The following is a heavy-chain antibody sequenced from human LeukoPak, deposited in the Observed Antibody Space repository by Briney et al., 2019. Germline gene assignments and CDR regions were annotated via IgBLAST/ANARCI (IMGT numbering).Heavy chain of an antibody. CDR1: GLTFTIYY. CDR3: ARDMEARSSGWFDY. J-gene: IGHJ4*02. V-gene: IGHV3-21*01. D-gene: IGHD6-19*01. CDR2: ISSSGSYI. Sequence: RSGGSLRLSCAASGLTFTIYYMNWVRQTPGKGLEWVSSISSSGSYIYYADSVKGRFTISRDNAKNSLYLQMDNLGAEATAVYYCARDMEARSSGWFDYWGQGTLVTVSS.